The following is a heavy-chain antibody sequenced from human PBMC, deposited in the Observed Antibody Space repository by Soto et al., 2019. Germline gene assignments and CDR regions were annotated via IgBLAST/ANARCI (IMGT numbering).Heavy chain of an antibody. D-gene: IGHD3-10*01. Sequence: SETLSLTCTLSGDSITWTSCYWGWIRQPPGKGLEWIGYIYHSGGASYNPSLRGRAVISIDTSKNQFSLRLNAVTAADTATYYCARDYYGAGSQYYYYGMEVWGQGTTVTVSS. V-gene: IGHV4-39*07. J-gene: IGHJ6*02. CDR3: ARDYYGAGSQYYYYGMEV. CDR1: GDSITWTSCY. CDR2: IYHSGGA.